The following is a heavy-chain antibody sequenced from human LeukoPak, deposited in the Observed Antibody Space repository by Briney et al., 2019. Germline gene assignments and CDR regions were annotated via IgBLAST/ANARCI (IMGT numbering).Heavy chain of an antibody. CDR2: ISGSGDRA. Sequence: PGGSPRLSCAASGFTFSNYAMSWVRQAPGKGLEWVSGISGSGDRAYYADSVKGRFTTSRDNSKNTLYLQMNNLRAEDTAVYYCAKPLNYGWGSYRYTAFDYWGQGTLVTVSS. CDR1: GFTFSNYA. V-gene: IGHV3-23*01. D-gene: IGHD3-16*02. J-gene: IGHJ4*02. CDR3: AKPLNYGWGSYRYTAFDY.